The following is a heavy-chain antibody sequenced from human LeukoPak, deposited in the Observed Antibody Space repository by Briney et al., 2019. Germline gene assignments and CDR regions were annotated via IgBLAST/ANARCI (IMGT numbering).Heavy chain of an antibody. D-gene: IGHD1-7*01. CDR3: ARGGTGTTGGLFSHYYYYYYMDV. Sequence: GGSLRLSCAASGFTFDDYGMSWVRHAPGKGLEWVSGINWNGGSTVYADSVKGRFTISRDNAKNSLYLQMNSLRAEDTALYYCARGGTGTTGGLFSHYYYYYYMDVWGKGTTVTVSS. CDR1: GFTFDDYG. V-gene: IGHV3-20*04. CDR2: INWNGGST. J-gene: IGHJ6*03.